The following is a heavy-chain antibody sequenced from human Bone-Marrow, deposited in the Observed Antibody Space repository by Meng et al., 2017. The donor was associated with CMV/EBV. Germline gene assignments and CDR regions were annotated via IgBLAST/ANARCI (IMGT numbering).Heavy chain of an antibody. D-gene: IGHD2-2*01. J-gene: IGHJ6*02. CDR2: IKQDGSEK. CDR1: GFAVSIYS. Sequence: GGCRRPACAVAGFAVSIYSMNWVRQSPGKGLEWVANIKQDGSEKYYVDSVKGRFTLSRDNAKNSLYLKMNSPRDEDTAMSYCARDIVVVPAASGTYYYYRMDVWGQGTTVTVSS. V-gene: IGHV3-7*01. CDR3: ARDIVVVPAASGTYYYYRMDV.